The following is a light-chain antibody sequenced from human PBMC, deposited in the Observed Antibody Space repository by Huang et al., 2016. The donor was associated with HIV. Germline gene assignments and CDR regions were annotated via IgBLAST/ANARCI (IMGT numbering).Light chain of an antibody. CDR3: QQRSNWPRMYT. CDR1: PSVSSY. V-gene: IGKV3-11*01. Sequence: EIVLTQSPATLSLSPGERATLSCRASPSVSSYLAWYQQKPGQAPRLLLYDASNRATGIPARFSGSGSGTDFTLTISSLEPEDFAVYYCQQRSNWPRMYTFGQGTKLEIK. CDR2: DAS. J-gene: IGKJ2*01.